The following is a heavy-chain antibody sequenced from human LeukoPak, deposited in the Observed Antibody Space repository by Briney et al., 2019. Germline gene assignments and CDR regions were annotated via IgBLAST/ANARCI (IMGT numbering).Heavy chain of an antibody. CDR2: IIPILGIA. Sequence: ASVKVSCKASGGTFSSYAISWVRQAPGQGLEWMGRIIPILGIANYAQKFQGRVTITADKSTSTAYMELSSLRSDDTAVYYCARGGTRRSSSWYGDYWGQGTLVTVSS. V-gene: IGHV1-69*04. D-gene: IGHD6-13*01. CDR3: ARGGTRRSSSWYGDY. J-gene: IGHJ4*02. CDR1: GGTFSSYA.